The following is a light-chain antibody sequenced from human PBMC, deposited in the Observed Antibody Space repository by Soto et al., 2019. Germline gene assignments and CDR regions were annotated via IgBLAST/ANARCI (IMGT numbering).Light chain of an antibody. Sequence: QSVLTQPASVSGSPGQSITISCTGTSSDGGGYNYVSWYQQHPGKAPKLMIYDVSNRPSGVSNRFSGSKSGNTASLTISGLQAEDEADYYCSSYTSSSTLYVFVTGTKLTVL. CDR2: DVS. V-gene: IGLV2-14*01. J-gene: IGLJ1*01. CDR3: SSYTSSSTLYV. CDR1: SSDGGGYNY.